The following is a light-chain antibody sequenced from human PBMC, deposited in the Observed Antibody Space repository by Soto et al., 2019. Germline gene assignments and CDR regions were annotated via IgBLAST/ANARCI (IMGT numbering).Light chain of an antibody. CDR1: QSISSSY. CDR2: GAF. J-gene: IGKJ5*01. CDR3: QQYVSLPIT. V-gene: IGKV3-20*01. Sequence: DIVLTQSPGTLSLSPEERATLSCRASQSISSSYLAWYQQKPGQAPRLLIYGAFSRATGIPDRFSGSGSGTDFTLTINRVAPEDFAVYYCQQYVSLPITFG.